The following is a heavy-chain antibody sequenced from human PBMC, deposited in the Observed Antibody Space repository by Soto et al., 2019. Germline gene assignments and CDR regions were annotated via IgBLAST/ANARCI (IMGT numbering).Heavy chain of an antibody. J-gene: IGHJ4*02. D-gene: IGHD1-1*01. Sequence: QITLKESGPPLVKPTQTLTLTCTFSGFSLSTSGVGVGWIRQPPGKALEWLALIYWDDDKRYSPSLKSRLTITKDTSKNQVVLTMTNMDPVDTATYDCAHSLDWNHCFDYWGQGTLVTVSS. CDR3: AHSLDWNHCFDY. V-gene: IGHV2-5*02. CDR2: IYWDDDK. CDR1: GFSLSTSGVG.